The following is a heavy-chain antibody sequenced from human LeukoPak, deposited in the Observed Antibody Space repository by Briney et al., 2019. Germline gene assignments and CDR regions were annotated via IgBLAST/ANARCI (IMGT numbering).Heavy chain of an antibody. V-gene: IGHV3-20*01. CDR2: INWNGGST. D-gene: IGHD3-3*01. CDR3: ARGGGFGATTNYYYYYMDV. Sequence: PGGSLRLSCAASGFTFDDYGMSWVRQAPGKGLEWVSGINWNGGSTGYADSVKGRFTISRDNAKNSLYLEMNSLRAEDTALYHCARGGGFGATTNYYYYYMDVWGKGTTVTVSS. CDR1: GFTFDDYG. J-gene: IGHJ6*03.